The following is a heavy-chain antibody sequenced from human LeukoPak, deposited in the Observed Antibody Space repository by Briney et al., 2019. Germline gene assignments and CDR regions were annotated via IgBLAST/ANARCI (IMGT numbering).Heavy chain of an antibody. V-gene: IGHV1-69*05. D-gene: IGHD6-19*01. CDR3: ARDRGSGWYAGVFWY. CDR2: IIPIFGTA. Sequence: ASVKVSCKASGYTFTSYDINWVRQATGQGLEWMGGIIPIFGTANYAQKFQGRVTITTDESTSTAYMELSSLRSEDTAVYYCARDRGSGWYAGVFWYWGQGTLVTVSS. CDR1: GYTFTSYD. J-gene: IGHJ4*02.